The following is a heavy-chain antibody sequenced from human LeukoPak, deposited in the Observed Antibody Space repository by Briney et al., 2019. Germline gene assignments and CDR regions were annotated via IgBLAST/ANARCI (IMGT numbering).Heavy chain of an antibody. Sequence: GGSLRLSCAASGFTFSTFAMIWVRQPPGKGLEWVSSIFPSGGEIHYADSVRGRFTISRDNSRSTLSLQMNSLRAGDTAIYYCATYRQVLLPFESWGQGTLVTVSS. D-gene: IGHD2-8*02. J-gene: IGHJ4*02. CDR1: GFTFSTFA. V-gene: IGHV3-23*01. CDR2: IFPSGGEI. CDR3: ATYRQVLLPFES.